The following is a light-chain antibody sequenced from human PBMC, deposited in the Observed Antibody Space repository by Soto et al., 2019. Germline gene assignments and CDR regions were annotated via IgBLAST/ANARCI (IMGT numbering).Light chain of an antibody. CDR1: SSDVGGYKY. CDR3: SSYTSSSTEV. J-gene: IGLJ2*01. V-gene: IGLV2-14*01. Sequence: QSALTQPASVSGSPGQSITISCTGTSSDVGGYKYVSWYQQHPGKAPKLLIYDVSSRPLGVSSRFSGSKSGNTVSLTISGLQAEDEADYYCSSYTSSSTEVFGGGTKLTVL. CDR2: DVS.